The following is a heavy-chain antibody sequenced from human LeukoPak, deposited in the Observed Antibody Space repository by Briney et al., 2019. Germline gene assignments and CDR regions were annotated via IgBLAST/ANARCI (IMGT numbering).Heavy chain of an antibody. CDR2: TDYRSKWYN. CDR3: ARAPRENYDILTGYYTRFDY. V-gene: IGHV6-1*01. J-gene: IGHJ4*02. Sequence: SQTLSLTCAISGDSVSSNSAAWNWIRQSPSRGLEWLGRTDYRSKWYNGYAVSVKSRITINPDTSKNQFSLQLNSVTPEDTAVYYCARAPRENYDILTGYYTRFDYWGQGTLVTVSS. CDR1: GDSVSSNSAA. D-gene: IGHD3-9*01.